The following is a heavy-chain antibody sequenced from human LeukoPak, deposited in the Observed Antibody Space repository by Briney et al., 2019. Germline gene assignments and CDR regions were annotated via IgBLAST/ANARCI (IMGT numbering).Heavy chain of an antibody. J-gene: IGHJ6*03. D-gene: IGHD6-19*01. CDR3: ARVLAAIALRDYHYVDV. CDR1: GFSVSSNS. V-gene: IGHV3-53*01. Sequence: GGSLRLSCAASGFSVSSNSMSWVRQAPGKGLECVSIIYSRDVTSYADSVKDRFTISRDSDKNTLFLQMDSPRSDDTAVYYCARVLAAIALRDYHYVDVWGKGTTVTVSS. CDR2: IYSRDVT.